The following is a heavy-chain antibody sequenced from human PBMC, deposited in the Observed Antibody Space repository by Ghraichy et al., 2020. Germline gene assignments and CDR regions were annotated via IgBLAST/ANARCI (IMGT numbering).Heavy chain of an antibody. V-gene: IGHV4-39*01. CDR1: GGSISSSSYY. D-gene: IGHD3-22*01. Sequence: ESLNISCTVSGGSISSSSYYWGWIRQPPGKGLEWIGSIYYSGSTYYNPSLKSRVTISVDTSKNQFSLKLSSVTAADTAVYYCARQGYYYDSRGDYWGQGTLVTVSS. CDR2: IYYSGST. CDR3: ARQGYYYDSRGDY. J-gene: IGHJ4*02.